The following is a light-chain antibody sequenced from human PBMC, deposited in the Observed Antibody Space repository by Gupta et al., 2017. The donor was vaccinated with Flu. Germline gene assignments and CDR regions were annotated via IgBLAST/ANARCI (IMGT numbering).Light chain of an antibody. J-gene: IGKJ1*01. Sequence: DIVMTQSPLSLAVNPGEPASISCRSSQSLLYSNGYNDVNWYLQKPRQSPQLLIHLASNRASGGPDRCSGSGSGTEFTPKISRVEAEDVGVYYCMHPLNSPWTFGQGTKVEIK. CDR1: QSLLYSNGYND. CDR3: MHPLNSPWT. CDR2: LAS. V-gene: IGKV2-28*01.